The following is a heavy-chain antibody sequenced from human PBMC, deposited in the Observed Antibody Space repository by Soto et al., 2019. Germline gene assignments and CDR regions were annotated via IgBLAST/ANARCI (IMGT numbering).Heavy chain of an antibody. D-gene: IGHD3-10*01. CDR1: GGTFIRDI. Sequence: QVQLVQSGAEVKKPGSSVKVSCRASGGTFIRDIVTWVRQAPGQGLEWMGGITPIFSTTNYAQKFRGRVTITADKSTNTAYMELRSLTSEDTAVYYWARGGGSGTYNAAYLDFWGQGTLVTVSS. J-gene: IGHJ4*02. CDR2: ITPIFSTT. CDR3: ARGGGSGTYNAAYLDF. V-gene: IGHV1-69*06.